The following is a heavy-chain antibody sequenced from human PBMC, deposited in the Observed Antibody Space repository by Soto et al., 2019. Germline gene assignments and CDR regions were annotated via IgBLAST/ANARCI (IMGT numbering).Heavy chain of an antibody. D-gene: IGHD4-17*01. CDR1: GGSLSRGGYY. Sequence: PSETLSLTCPFSGGSLSRGGYYWGWVRQHPGKGLEWIGYIYYSGSTYYNPSLKSRVTISVDTSKNQFSLKLSSVTSADTAVYYCARDRDYGMVDYWGQGTLVTVSS. V-gene: IGHV4-31*03. CDR3: ARDRDYGMVDY. CDR2: IYYSGST. J-gene: IGHJ4*02.